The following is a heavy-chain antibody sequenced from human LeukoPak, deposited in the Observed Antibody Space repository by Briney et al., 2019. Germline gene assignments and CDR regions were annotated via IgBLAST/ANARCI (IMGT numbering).Heavy chain of an antibody. D-gene: IGHD5-18*01. CDR2: ISYDGSNK. CDR3: ARDRGTAMEVFDY. Sequence: GRSLRLPCAASGFTFSSYAMHWVRQAPGKGLEWVAVISYDGSNKYYADSVKGRFTISRDNSKNTLYLQMNSLRAEDTAVYYCARDRGTAMEVFDYWGQGTLVTVSS. J-gene: IGHJ4*02. CDR1: GFTFSSYA. V-gene: IGHV3-30*04.